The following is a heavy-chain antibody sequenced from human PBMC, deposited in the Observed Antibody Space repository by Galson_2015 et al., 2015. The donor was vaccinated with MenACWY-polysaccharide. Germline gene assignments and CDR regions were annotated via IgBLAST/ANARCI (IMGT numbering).Heavy chain of an antibody. V-gene: IGHV3-9*01. D-gene: IGHD3-10*01. CDR1: GFTFDDYA. J-gene: IGHJ4*02. CDR2: ISWNSGSI. Sequence: SLRLSCAASGFTFDDYAMHWVRQAPGKGLEWVSGISWNSGSIGYADSVKGRFTISRDNAKNSLYLQMNSLRAEDTALYYCAKDGSGSYYKNVLFDYWGQGTLVTVSS. CDR3: AKDGSGSYYKNVLFDY.